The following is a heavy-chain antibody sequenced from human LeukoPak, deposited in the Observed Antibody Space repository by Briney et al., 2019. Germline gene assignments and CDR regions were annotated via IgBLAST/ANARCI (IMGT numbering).Heavy chain of an antibody. D-gene: IGHD4-17*01. Sequence: GRSLRLSCAASGFTFSSYGMHWVRQAPGKGLEWVAFIWYDESKNSHADSVKGRFTISRDNSKNTLYLQMDSLRAEDTAVYYCAREFTGDYTYYYYGMDVWGQGTTVTVSS. J-gene: IGHJ6*02. CDR1: GFTFSSYG. V-gene: IGHV3-33*01. CDR2: IWYDESKN. CDR3: AREFTGDYTYYYYGMDV.